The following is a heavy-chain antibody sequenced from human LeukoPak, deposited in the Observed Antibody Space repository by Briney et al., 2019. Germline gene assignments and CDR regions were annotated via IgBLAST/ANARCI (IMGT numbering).Heavy chain of an antibody. CDR2: ISSSSSTI. J-gene: IGHJ4*02. Sequence: GGSLRLSCAASGFTFSIYRMNWVRQAPGKGLEWVSHISSSSSTIYYADSVMGRFTVSRDNAKNSLYLQMNSLRAEDTAVYYCAKVAYIDGSAVFDYWGQGTLVTVSS. CDR1: GFTFSIYR. D-gene: IGHD3-10*01. V-gene: IGHV3-48*01. CDR3: AKVAYIDGSAVFDY.